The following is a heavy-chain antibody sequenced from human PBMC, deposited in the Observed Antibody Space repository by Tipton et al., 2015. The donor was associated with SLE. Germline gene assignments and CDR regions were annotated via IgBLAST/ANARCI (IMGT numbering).Heavy chain of an antibody. CDR2: ISTRGTT. CDR3: GRSQVGTRPNDY. V-gene: IGHV4-38-2*02. D-gene: IGHD1-26*01. Sequence: TLSLTCTVSPYSITSGFYCVWFRQPPGKGLEWIGYISTRGTTNYNPSLKNRVSISIDTSNNQVSLKMTSVTAADTAVYFCGRSQVGTRPNDYWGQGTLVTVSS. CDR1: PYSITSGFY. J-gene: IGHJ4*02.